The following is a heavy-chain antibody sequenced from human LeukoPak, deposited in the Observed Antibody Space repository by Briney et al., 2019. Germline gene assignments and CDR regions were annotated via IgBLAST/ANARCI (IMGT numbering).Heavy chain of an antibody. J-gene: IGHJ4*02. D-gene: IGHD5-24*01. Sequence: SETLSLTCAVSGGSLSSYYWSWIRQPPGKGLEWIGYIYYSGSTNYNPSLKSRVTISVDTSKNQFSLKLSSVTAADTAVYYCARVEMATIGFDYWGQGTLVTVSS. V-gene: IGHV4-59*01. CDR1: GGSLSSYY. CDR3: ARVEMATIGFDY. CDR2: IYYSGST.